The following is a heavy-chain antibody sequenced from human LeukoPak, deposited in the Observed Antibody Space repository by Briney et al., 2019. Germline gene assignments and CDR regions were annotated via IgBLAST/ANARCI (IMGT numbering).Heavy chain of an antibody. V-gene: IGHV5-51*01. CDR3: ARHRSFDSSVASYYYYMDV. CDR1: GYSFTSYW. D-gene: IGHD6-19*01. Sequence: GESLKISCKGSGYSFTSYWIGWVRQMPGKGLEWMGIIYPGDSDTRYSPSFQGQVTISADKSISTAYLQWSSLKASDTAMYYCARHRSFDSSVASYYYYMDVWGKGTTVTVSS. J-gene: IGHJ6*03. CDR2: IYPGDSDT.